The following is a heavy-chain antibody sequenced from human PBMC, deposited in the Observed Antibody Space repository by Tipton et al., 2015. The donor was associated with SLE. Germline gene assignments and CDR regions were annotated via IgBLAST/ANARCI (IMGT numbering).Heavy chain of an antibody. CDR3: ARGGYYYYYRDV. J-gene: IGHJ6*03. CDR2: IYYSGST. Sequence: TLSLTCTVSGGSISSGDYYWIWHRQPPGKGMEWIGYIYYSGSTYYNPPLKSRVTISVDTSKTQFPLKLSSVTAADTAVYYCARGGYYYYYRDVWGKGTTVTVS. CDR1: GGSISSGDYY. V-gene: IGHV4-30-4*01.